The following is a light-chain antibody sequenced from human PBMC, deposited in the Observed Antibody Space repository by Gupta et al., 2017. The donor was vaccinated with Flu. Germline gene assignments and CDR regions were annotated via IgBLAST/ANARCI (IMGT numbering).Light chain of an antibody. V-gene: IGKV2-28*01. CDR2: LGS. Sequence: DLVWTQSPLTLPVLHGDPASISCKSSQSLLHNNVYNYLDWYLQKPGQSPQLLIYLGSNRASGVPDRFSGSGSGTNFTLKISRVEAEDVGVYYCMQALQTPVTFGQGTKLEIK. J-gene: IGKJ2*01. CDR1: QSLLHNNVYNY. CDR3: MQALQTPVT.